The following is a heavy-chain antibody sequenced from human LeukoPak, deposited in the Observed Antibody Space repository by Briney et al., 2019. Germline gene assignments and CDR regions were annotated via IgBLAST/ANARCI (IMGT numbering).Heavy chain of an antibody. CDR1: GFTFHFYS. Sequence: GGSLRLSCAASGFTFHFYSMTWVRQAPGKGLEWVSYISSRSSTIYYTDSVKGRFTVSRDNAKNSLNLQMNSLRDEYTAVYYGARGEDYWGQGTLVTVSS. J-gene: IGHJ4*02. V-gene: IGHV3-48*02. CDR2: ISSRSSTI. CDR3: ARGEDY.